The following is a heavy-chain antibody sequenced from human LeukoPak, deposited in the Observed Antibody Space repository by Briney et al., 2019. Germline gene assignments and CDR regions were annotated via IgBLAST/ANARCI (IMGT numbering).Heavy chain of an antibody. CDR2: ISSSGSTI. CDR3: AREGKYTDAFDI. D-gene: IGHD6-6*01. J-gene: IGHJ3*02. V-gene: IGHV3-48*03. CDR1: GFTFSTYG. Sequence: GESLRLSCAGSGFTFSTYGMHWVRQAPGKGLEWVSYISSSGSTIYYADSVKGRFTISRDNAKNSLYLQMNSLRAEDTAVYYCAREGKYTDAFDIWGQGTMVTVSS.